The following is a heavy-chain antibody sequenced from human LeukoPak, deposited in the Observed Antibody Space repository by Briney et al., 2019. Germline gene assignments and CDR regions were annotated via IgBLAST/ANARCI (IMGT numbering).Heavy chain of an antibody. CDR2: IYYSGST. V-gene: IGHV4-59*01. D-gene: IGHD3-10*01. CDR3: AREGTMVRGLAFDI. CDR1: GGSISSYY. Sequence: SETLSLTCTVSGGSISSYYWSWIRQPPGKGLKWIGYIYYSGSTNYNPSLKSRVTISVDTSKNQFSLRLNSVTAADTAVYYCAREGTMVRGLAFDIWGQGQWSPSLQ. J-gene: IGHJ3*02.